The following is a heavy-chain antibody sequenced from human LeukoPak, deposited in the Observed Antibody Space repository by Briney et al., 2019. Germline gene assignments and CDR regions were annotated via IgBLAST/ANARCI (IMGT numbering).Heavy chain of an antibody. Sequence: PSETLSLTCTVSGGSISSGSYYWSWIRQPAGKGLEWIGRIYTSGSTNYNPSLKSRVTISVGTSKNQFSLKLSSVTAADTAVYYCARVTRFRSNGWYPYFDYWGQGTLVTVSS. CDR2: IYTSGST. CDR3: ARVTRFRSNGWYPYFDY. D-gene: IGHD6-19*01. CDR1: GGSISSGSYY. V-gene: IGHV4-61*02. J-gene: IGHJ4*02.